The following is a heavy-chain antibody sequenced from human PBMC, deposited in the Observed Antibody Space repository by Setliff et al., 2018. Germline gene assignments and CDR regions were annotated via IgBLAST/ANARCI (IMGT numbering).Heavy chain of an antibody. Sequence: SVKVSCKASGGTFRSDGFNWVRQAPGQGLEWMGRIIPVFRTAKYAQKFQGRVTITAGVSTSTAYMELSSLRSDDTAVYYCARDGAYCSGGSCYSFDYWGQGTPVTVSS. J-gene: IGHJ4*02. CDR2: IIPVFRTA. D-gene: IGHD2-15*01. CDR3: ARDGAYCSGGSCYSFDY. V-gene: IGHV1-69*13. CDR1: GGTFRSDG.